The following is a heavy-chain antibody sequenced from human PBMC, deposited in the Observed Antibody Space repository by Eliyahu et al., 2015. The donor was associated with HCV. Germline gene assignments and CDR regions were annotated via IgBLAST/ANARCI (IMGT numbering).Heavy chain of an antibody. CDR1: GXPFSSYW. Sequence: EVQLVESGGGLVQPGGSLRLSCAASGXPFSSYWMGWVRQAPGKGLEWVANIKQDGSEKYYVDSVKGRFTISRDNAKNSLYLQMNSLRAEDTAVYYCVGISGWYKTLIYWGQGTLVTVSS. CDR3: VGISGWYKTLIY. CDR2: IKQDGSEK. V-gene: IGHV3-7*03. D-gene: IGHD6-19*01. J-gene: IGHJ4*02.